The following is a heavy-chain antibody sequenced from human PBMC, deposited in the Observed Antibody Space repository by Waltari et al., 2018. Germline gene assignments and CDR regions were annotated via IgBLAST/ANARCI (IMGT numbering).Heavy chain of an antibody. D-gene: IGHD3-22*01. Sequence: EVQLVESGGGLVQPGRSLRLSCSASGFTFGDYAMSWVRQAPGKGLEWVGFIRSKAYGGTTEYAASVKGRFTISRDDSKSIAYLQMNSLKTEDTAVYYCTRDLGPYDSSGYPDYWGQGTLVTVSS. CDR2: IRSKAYGGTT. J-gene: IGHJ4*02. CDR3: TRDLGPYDSSGYPDY. V-gene: IGHV3-49*04. CDR1: GFTFGDYA.